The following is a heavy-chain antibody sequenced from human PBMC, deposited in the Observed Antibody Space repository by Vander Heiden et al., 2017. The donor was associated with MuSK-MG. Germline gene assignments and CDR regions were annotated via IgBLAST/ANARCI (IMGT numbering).Heavy chain of an antibody. D-gene: IGHD4-17*01. V-gene: IGHV1-69*01. Sequence: QVQLVQSGAEVKKPGSSVKVSCKASGGTFSSYAISWVRQAPGQGLECMGGIIPIFGTANYAQKFQGRVTITADESTSTAYMELSSLRSEDTAVYYCARVVVLAVTTSYYFDYWGQGTLVTVSS. CDR1: GGTFSSYA. J-gene: IGHJ4*02. CDR2: IIPIFGTA. CDR3: ARVVVLAVTTSYYFDY.